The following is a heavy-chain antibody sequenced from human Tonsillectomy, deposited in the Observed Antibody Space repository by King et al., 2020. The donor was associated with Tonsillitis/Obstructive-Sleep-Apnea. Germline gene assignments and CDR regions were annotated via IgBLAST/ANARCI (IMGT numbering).Heavy chain of an antibody. D-gene: IGHD2-15*01. J-gene: IGHJ6*03. Sequence: VQLVESGGGVVQPGRSLRLSCAASGFTFSNYGMHWVRQAPGKGLEWVAAIWYDGSNEYYAGTVKGRFTISRDNSKNTLYLQMNSLRAEDTAVYFCARELPDDYYYMDVWGKGTPVIFSS. V-gene: IGHV3-33*01. CDR2: IWYDGSNE. CDR3: ARELPDDYYYMDV. CDR1: GFTFSNYG.